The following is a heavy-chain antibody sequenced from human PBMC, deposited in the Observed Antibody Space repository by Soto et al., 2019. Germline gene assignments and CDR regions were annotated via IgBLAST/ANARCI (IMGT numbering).Heavy chain of an antibody. D-gene: IGHD4-17*01. Sequence: SETLSLTCTVSGGSISSGGYYWSWIRQHPGKGLEWIGYIYSSGSTYYNPSLKSRVTIAVDTSKNQFSLKLSSVTAADTAVYYCAREAMTTVNYYYYGMDVWGQGTTVTVSS. CDR2: IYSSGST. CDR1: GGSISSGGYY. CDR3: AREAMTTVNYYYYGMDV. V-gene: IGHV4-31*03. J-gene: IGHJ6*02.